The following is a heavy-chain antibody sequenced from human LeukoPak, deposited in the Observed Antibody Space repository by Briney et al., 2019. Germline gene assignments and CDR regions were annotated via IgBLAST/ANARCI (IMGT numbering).Heavy chain of an antibody. V-gene: IGHV3-30*18. CDR3: AKHPGDFTGIVNYYYMDA. CDR2: ISHDGTNK. D-gene: IGHD1-26*01. J-gene: IGHJ6*03. CDR1: GFTFSAYG. Sequence: PGGSLRLSCAASGFTFSAYGMHWVRQAPGKGLEWVTIISHDGTNKYYADSVKGRFTISRDNSKNTLFLQMNSLRAEDTAVYYCAKHPGDFTGIVNYYYMDAWGKGTTVTVSS.